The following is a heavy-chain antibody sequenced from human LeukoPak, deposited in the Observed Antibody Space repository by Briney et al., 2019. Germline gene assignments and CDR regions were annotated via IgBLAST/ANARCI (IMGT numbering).Heavy chain of an antibody. CDR2: ISSRSSSI. CDR1: GFSFSSYG. V-gene: IGHV3-21*01. CDR3: AREPTVTTSGY. D-gene: IGHD4-17*01. Sequence: GGSLRLSCAASGFSFSSYGMNWVRQAPGKGLEWVSSISSRSSSIYYADSVKGRFTISGDDAKNSLHLQMNSLRAEDTAMYYCAREPTVTTSGYWGQGTLVTVSS. J-gene: IGHJ4*02.